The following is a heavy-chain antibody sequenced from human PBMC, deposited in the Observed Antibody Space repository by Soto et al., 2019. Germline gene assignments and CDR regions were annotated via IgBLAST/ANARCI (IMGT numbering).Heavy chain of an antibody. CDR3: AKDPILTGYYPNWFDP. D-gene: IGHD3-9*01. Sequence: GGSLRLSCAASGFTFSSYGMHWVRQAPGKGLEWVAVISYDGSNKYYADSVKGRFTISRDNSKNTLYLQMNSLRAEDTAVYYCAKDPILTGYYPNWFDPWGQGTLVTVSS. J-gene: IGHJ5*02. V-gene: IGHV3-30*18. CDR2: ISYDGSNK. CDR1: GFTFSSYG.